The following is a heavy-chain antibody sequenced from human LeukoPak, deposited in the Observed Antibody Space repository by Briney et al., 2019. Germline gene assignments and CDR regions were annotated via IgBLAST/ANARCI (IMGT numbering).Heavy chain of an antibody. CDR3: ARVGRLDYGDYLAH. V-gene: IGHV7-4-1*02. D-gene: IGHD4-17*01. CDR1: GYTFTSYG. Sequence: ASVKVSCKASGYTFTSYGISWVRQAPGQGLEWMGWINTNTGSPTYAQAFAGRFVFSLDTSVNTAFLQISSLRSADTAVYYCARVGRLDYGDYLAHWGPGNRVTVSS. J-gene: IGHJ4*02. CDR2: INTNTGSP.